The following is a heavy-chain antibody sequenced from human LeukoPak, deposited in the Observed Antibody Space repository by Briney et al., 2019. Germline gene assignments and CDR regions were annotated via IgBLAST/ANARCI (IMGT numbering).Heavy chain of an antibody. J-gene: IGHJ6*03. D-gene: IGHD6-6*01. CDR3: ATDSGAARPYYYYYYMDV. CDR2: VDPEDGET. Sequence: ASVKISCXVSGYTFTDYYMHWVQQAPGKGLEWMGLVDPEDGETIYAEKFQGRVTITADTSTDTAYMELSSLRSEDTAVYYCATDSGAARPYYYYYYMDVWGKGTTVTVSS. CDR1: GYTFTDYY. V-gene: IGHV1-69-2*01.